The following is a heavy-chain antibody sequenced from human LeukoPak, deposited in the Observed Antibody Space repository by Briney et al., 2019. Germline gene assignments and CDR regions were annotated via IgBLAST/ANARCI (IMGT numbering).Heavy chain of an antibody. D-gene: IGHD3-10*01. V-gene: IGHV3-30*18. CDR3: ANDRSMGLGY. CDR2: ISYDGSNK. Sequence: PGGSLRLSCAASGFTFSTYGMHWVRQAPGKGLEWVAVISYDGSNKYYADSVKGRFTISRDNSKNTLYPQINSLRAEDTAVYYCANDRSMGLGYWGQGTLVSVSS. J-gene: IGHJ4*02. CDR1: GFTFSTYG.